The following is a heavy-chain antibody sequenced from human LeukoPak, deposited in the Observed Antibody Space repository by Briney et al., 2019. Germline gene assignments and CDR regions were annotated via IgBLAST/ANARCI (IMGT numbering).Heavy chain of an antibody. J-gene: IGHJ4*02. Sequence: GGSLRLSCAASGFTFSSYWMHWVRQAPGKGLVWVSRINSDGSSTSYADSVKGRFTISRDNAKNSLYLQMNSLRAEDTAVYYCARVRFDWWSDYWGQGTLVTVSS. CDR2: INSDGSST. V-gene: IGHV3-74*01. CDR1: GFTFSSYW. CDR3: ARVRFDWWSDY. D-gene: IGHD3-9*01.